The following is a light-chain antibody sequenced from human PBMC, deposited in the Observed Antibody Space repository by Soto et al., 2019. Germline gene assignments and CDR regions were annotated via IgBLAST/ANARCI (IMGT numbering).Light chain of an antibody. CDR2: GAS. CDR1: QSVRSN. CDR3: QQYNNWPPYT. J-gene: IGKJ2*01. V-gene: IGKV3-15*01. Sequence: ETVMTQSPATLSVSPGERATLSCRASQSVRSNLAWYQQKPGQAPRLFIYGASTRATGIPARFSGSGSGTEFTLTISSLQSEDFAIYYCQQYNNWPPYTFGQGTKVDIK.